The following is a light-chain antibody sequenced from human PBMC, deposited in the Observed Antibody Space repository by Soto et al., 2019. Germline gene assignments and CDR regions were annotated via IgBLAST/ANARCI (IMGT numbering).Light chain of an antibody. V-gene: IGKV1-5*03. J-gene: IGKJ1*01. CDR1: QSISNW. CDR3: QQYNSYPWT. Sequence: DIQMTQSPSILSASVGDRVTITCRASQSISNWLAWYQQKPERPPKLLIYKASSLQSGVPSRFSGSGSGTEFTLTISSLQPDDFATYYCQQYNSYPWTFGQGTKVDIK. CDR2: KAS.